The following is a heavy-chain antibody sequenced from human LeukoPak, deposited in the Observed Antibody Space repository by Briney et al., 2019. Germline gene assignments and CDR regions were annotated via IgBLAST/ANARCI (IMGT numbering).Heavy chain of an antibody. Sequence: PGGSLRLSCAASGFTFGSSGMHWVRQAPDKGLEWVAFIRYDGTNKYYADSVKGRFTISRDNSKNTLYLQMNSLRVEDTAVYYCARAHNWKYGTFDYWGQGTLVTVSS. V-gene: IGHV3-30*02. CDR3: ARAHNWKYGTFDY. CDR1: GFTFGSSG. J-gene: IGHJ4*02. CDR2: IRYDGTNK. D-gene: IGHD1-7*01.